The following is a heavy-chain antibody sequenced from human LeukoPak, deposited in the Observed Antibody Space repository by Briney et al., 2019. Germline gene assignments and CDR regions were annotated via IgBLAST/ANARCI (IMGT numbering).Heavy chain of an antibody. CDR2: ISSSSNYK. Sequence: GGSLRLSCAASGFTFSSYNMNWVRQAPGKGLECVSSISSSSNYKHYADSVKGRFTISRDNAKNSVYLQMNSLRAEDTAIYYCARDREQWLVRPGYYFDYWGQGTLVTVSS. V-gene: IGHV3-21*01. D-gene: IGHD6-19*01. J-gene: IGHJ4*02. CDR1: GFTFSSYN. CDR3: ARDREQWLVRPGYYFDY.